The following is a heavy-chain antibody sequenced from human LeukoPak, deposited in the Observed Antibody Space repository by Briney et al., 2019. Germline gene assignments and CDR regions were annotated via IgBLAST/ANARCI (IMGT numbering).Heavy chain of an antibody. CDR3: ARESRVVVPAAVTLDY. CDR1: GFTFSSYA. V-gene: IGHV3-23*01. Sequence: GGSLRLSCAASGFTFSSYAMSWVRQAPGKGLEWVSAISGSGGSTYYADSVKGRFTISRDNSKNTLYLQMNSLRAEDTAVYCCARESRVVVPAAVTLDYWGQGTLVTVSS. D-gene: IGHD2-2*01. J-gene: IGHJ4*02. CDR2: ISGSGGST.